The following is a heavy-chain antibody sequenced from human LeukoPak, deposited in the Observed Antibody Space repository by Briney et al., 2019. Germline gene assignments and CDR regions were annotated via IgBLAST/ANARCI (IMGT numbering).Heavy chain of an antibody. CDR1: GFSFGIYA. CDR2: ISASGDIT. Sequence: GGSLRLSCAASGFSFGIYAMHWVRQAPGKGLEWVSGISASGDITHATDSVKGRFTISRAGNALYLQMDSLRAEDTAMYYCAKDSLGIPRFDDWGQGTLVTVSS. J-gene: IGHJ4*02. D-gene: IGHD7-27*01. CDR3: AKDSLGIPRFDD. V-gene: IGHV3-23*01.